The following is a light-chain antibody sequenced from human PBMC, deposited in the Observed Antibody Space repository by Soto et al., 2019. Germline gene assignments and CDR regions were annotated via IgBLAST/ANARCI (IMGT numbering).Light chain of an antibody. V-gene: IGLV1-47*02. CDR3: AAWDDSLSGQV. J-gene: IGLJ1*01. Sequence: QSARTQPPSASGTPGQRVTISCSGSSSNIGSNYVYWYQQFPGTAPKLLIYSNNQRPSGVPDRFSGSKSGTSASLAISGLRSEDEADYYCAAWDDSLSGQVFGTGTKVTVL. CDR2: SNN. CDR1: SSNIGSNY.